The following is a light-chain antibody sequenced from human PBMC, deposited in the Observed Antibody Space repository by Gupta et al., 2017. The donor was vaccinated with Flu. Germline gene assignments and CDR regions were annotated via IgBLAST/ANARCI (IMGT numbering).Light chain of an antibody. V-gene: IGKV1-39*01. J-gene: IGKJ1*01. CDR1: QSISSY. Sequence: IQLIQSPSSLFACVGDRVTITCRASQSISSYLNWYQQKPGKAPKLLIYAASSLQSGVPSRFSGSGSGTDFTLTISSLQPEDFATYYCQQSYSTPWTFGQGTKVEIK. CDR3: QQSYSTPWT. CDR2: AAS.